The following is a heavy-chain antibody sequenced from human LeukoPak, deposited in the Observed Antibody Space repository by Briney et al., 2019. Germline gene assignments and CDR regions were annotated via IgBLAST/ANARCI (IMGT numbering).Heavy chain of an antibody. V-gene: IGHV4-59*01. J-gene: IGHJ5*02. CDR2: IYYSGST. CDR3: ARDRLAVAGIGP. D-gene: IGHD6-19*01. CDR1: GGSISSYY. Sequence: SETLSLTCTVSGGSISSYYWSWIRQPPGKGLERIGYIYYSGSTNYNPSLKSRVTISVDTSKNQFSLKLSSVTAADTAVYYCARDRLAVAGIGPWGQGTLVTVSS.